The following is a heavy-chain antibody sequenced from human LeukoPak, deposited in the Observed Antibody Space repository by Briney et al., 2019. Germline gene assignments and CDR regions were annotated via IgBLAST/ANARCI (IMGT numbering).Heavy chain of an antibody. Sequence: GGSLRLSCAASGFIFSSYSMNWVRQAPGKGLEWVSSISSSSSYIYYADSVKGRFTISRDNAKNSLYLQMNSLRAEDTAVYYCARGYSGYDIKLDYWGQGTLVTVSS. CDR2: ISSSSSYI. CDR3: ARGYSGYDIKLDY. J-gene: IGHJ4*02. CDR1: GFIFSSYS. V-gene: IGHV3-21*01. D-gene: IGHD5-12*01.